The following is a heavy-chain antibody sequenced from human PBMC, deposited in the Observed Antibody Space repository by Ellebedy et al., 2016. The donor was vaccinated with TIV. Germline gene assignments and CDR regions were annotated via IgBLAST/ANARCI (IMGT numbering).Heavy chain of an antibody. J-gene: IGHJ2*01. CDR1: GGSISSGGYS. D-gene: IGHD3-22*01. CDR3: ARVTYYYDSSGYSNWYFDL. Sequence: SETLSLTCAVSGGSISSGGYSWSWIRQPPGKGLEWIGHIYHSGSTYYNLSLKSRVTISVDRSRNQFSLKLSSVTAADTAVYYCARVTYYYDSSGYSNWYFDLWGRGTLVTVSS. V-gene: IGHV4-30-2*01. CDR2: IYHSGST.